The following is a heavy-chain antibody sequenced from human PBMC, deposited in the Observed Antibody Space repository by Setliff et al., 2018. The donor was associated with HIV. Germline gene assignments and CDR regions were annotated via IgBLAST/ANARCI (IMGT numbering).Heavy chain of an antibody. J-gene: IGHJ4*02. CDR3: GRLSETAMASFDS. CDR1: GGSISSGSYY. CDR2: IYYSGST. Sequence: SETLSLTCTVSGGSISSGSYYWSWIRQPAGKGLEWIGYIYYSGSTNYSSSLKSRVTISADPSKNQFSLKLTSVTAADTAVYYCGRLSETAMASFDSWGQGTLVTVSS. V-gene: IGHV4-61*10. D-gene: IGHD5-18*01.